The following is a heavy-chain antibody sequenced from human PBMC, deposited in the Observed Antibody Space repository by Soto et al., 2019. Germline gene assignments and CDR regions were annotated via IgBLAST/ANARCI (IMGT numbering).Heavy chain of an antibody. CDR2: LSYDGSNK. D-gene: IGHD3-9*01. CDR1: GFTFSSYG. V-gene: IGHV3-30*19. Sequence: GGSLRLSCAASGFTFSSYGMHWVRQAPGKGLEWVAVLSYDGSNKYYADSVKGRFTVSRDISKNTLYLQMNSLRTEDTAMYYCARTIWRGAFDIWGQGTLVTVSS. J-gene: IGHJ3*02. CDR3: ARTIWRGAFDI.